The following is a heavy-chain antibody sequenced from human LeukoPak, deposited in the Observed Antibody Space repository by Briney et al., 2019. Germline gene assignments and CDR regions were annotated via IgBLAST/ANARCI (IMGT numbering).Heavy chain of an antibody. CDR2: ISDSGGST. CDR1: GFTFSSYA. CDR3: AKGYFDWLSPDY. Sequence: SGGSLRLSCAASGFTFSSYAMSWVRQAPGKGLEWVSAISDSGGSTYYADSVKGRFTISRDNSKNTLYLQMNSLRAEDTAVYYCAKGYFDWLSPDYWGQGTLVTVSS. D-gene: IGHD3-9*01. V-gene: IGHV3-23*01. J-gene: IGHJ4*02.